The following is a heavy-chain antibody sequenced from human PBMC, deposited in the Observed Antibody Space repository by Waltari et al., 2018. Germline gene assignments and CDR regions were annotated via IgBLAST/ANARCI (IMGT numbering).Heavy chain of an antibody. CDR3: ARAADGWYFDL. V-gene: IGHV4-4*07. CDR1: GGSLGRNF. Sequence: QVQLQESGPGLVKPSETLSVTCSVSGGSLGRNFWIWVRQPAGKGLEWIGRIYSTGSTDYSPSLKTRLFMSVDMSLNQFSLKLRSVTAADTAVYYCARAADGWYFDLWGRGTLVAVSS. J-gene: IGHJ2*01. CDR2: IYSTGST.